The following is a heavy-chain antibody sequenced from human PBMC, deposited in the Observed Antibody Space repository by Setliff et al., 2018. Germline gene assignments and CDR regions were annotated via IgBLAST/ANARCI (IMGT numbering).Heavy chain of an antibody. J-gene: IGHJ4*02. V-gene: IGHV4-38-2*01. CDR2: XXXXXXX. CDR1: GYSISSGYN. D-gene: IGHD7-27*01. CDR3: ATLTGDRGVDY. Sequence: PSETLSLTCAVSGYSISSGYNWGWIRQPPGXGXXWXXXXXXXXXXXXXXXLKXXXXISVDTSKNQFSLNLNSVTAADTAVYYCATLTGDRGVDYWGQGRLVTVSS.